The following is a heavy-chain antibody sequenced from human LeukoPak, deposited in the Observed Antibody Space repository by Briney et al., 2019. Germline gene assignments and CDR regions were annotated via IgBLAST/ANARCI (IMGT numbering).Heavy chain of an antibody. Sequence: GGSLRLSCAASGFTFSSYEMNWVRQAPGKGLEWVSYISSSGSTIYYADSVKGRFTISRDNAKNSLYLQMNSLRAEDTAVYYCAILRGHYYDSSGYYRHDAFDIWGQGTMVTVSS. CDR3: AILRGHYYDSSGYYRHDAFDI. CDR1: GFTFSSYE. D-gene: IGHD3-22*01. V-gene: IGHV3-48*03. CDR2: ISSSGSTI. J-gene: IGHJ3*02.